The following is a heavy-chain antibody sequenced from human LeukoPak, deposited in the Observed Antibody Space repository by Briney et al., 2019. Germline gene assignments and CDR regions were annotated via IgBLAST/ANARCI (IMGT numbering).Heavy chain of an antibody. D-gene: IGHD4-17*01. Sequence: PGGSLRLSCAASAFTFSRYAMHWVRQAPGKGLEWVSSISSSSSYKYYADSVKGRFTISRDNAKNSLYLQMNSLRAEDTAVYNCARENDYGEYAGYFDYWGQGTLVTVSS. J-gene: IGHJ4*02. CDR2: ISSSSSYK. CDR1: AFTFSRYA. V-gene: IGHV3-21*01. CDR3: ARENDYGEYAGYFDY.